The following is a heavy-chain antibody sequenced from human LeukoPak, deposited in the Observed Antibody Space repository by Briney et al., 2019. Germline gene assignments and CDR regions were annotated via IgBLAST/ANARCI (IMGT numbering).Heavy chain of an antibody. CDR1: GFTFSSYS. J-gene: IGHJ3*02. D-gene: IGHD5-12*01. Sequence: GGSLRLSCAASGFTFSSYSMNWVRQAPGKGLEWVSSISSSSSYIYYADSVKGRFTISRDNAKNSLYLQMNSLRAEDTAVYYCARDLPERSGYGGDAFDIWGQGTMVTVSS. CDR3: ARDLPERSGYGGDAFDI. V-gene: IGHV3-21*01. CDR2: ISSSSSYI.